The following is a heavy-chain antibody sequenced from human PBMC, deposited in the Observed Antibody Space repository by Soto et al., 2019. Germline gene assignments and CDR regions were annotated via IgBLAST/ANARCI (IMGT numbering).Heavy chain of an antibody. Sequence: GGSLRLSCAASGFTFSSFAMSWVRQAPGKGLDWVSAISGSGGSTYSADSVKGRFTISRDNSKNTLYLQMSSLRAEDTAVYYCAKAEGRLQLGHFDIWGQGTMVTVSS. CDR3: AKAEGRLQLGHFDI. J-gene: IGHJ3*02. CDR1: GFTFSSFA. V-gene: IGHV3-23*01. CDR2: ISGSGGST. D-gene: IGHD6-6*01.